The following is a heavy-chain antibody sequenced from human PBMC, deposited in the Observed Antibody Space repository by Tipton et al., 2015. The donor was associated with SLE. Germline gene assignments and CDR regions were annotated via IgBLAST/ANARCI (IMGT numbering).Heavy chain of an antibody. CDR2: IYTSGST. CDR3: ARQGVRSGCFDY. D-gene: IGHD3-22*01. Sequence: TLSLTCTVSGGSISSYYWSWIRQPPGKGLEWIGYIYTSGSTNYNPSLKSRVTISVDTSKNQFSPKLSSVTAADTAVYYCARQGVRSGCFDYWGQGTLVTVSS. V-gene: IGHV4-4*09. J-gene: IGHJ4*02. CDR1: GGSISSYY.